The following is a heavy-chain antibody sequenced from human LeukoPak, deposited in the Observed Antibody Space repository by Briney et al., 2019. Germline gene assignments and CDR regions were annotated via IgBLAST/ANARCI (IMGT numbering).Heavy chain of an antibody. CDR3: ARGRSALIGSYYYYYMDV. CDR2: IKQDGSEK. J-gene: IGHJ6*03. CDR1: GFTFSSYW. Sequence: PGGSLRLSCAASGFTFSSYWMTWVRQARGKGLEWVANIKQDGSEKYYVDAVKGGFTSSRDNAKNSLYLQMNSLRAEDTAVYYCARGRSALIGSYYYYYMDVWGKGTTVTVSS. D-gene: IGHD3-22*01. V-gene: IGHV3-7*04.